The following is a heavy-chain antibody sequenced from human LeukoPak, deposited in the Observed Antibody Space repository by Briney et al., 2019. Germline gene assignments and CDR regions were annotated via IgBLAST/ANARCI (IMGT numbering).Heavy chain of an antibody. CDR2: IYYSGSI. J-gene: IGHJ4*02. D-gene: IGHD1-26*01. CDR3: ARYSGSYSGFDY. CDR1: GGSISSYY. Sequence: SETLSLTCTVSGGSISSYYXXXXRQPPGKGLAWIGYIYYSGSINYNPSLKSRVTISVDTSKNQFSLKLRSVTAADTAVYYCARYSGSYSGFDYWGQGTLVTVSS. V-gene: IGHV4-59*08.